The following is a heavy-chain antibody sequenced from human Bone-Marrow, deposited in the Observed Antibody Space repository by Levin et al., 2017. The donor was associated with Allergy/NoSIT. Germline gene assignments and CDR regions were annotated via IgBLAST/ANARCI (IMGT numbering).Heavy chain of an antibody. CDR2: INPNSGGT. Sequence: GESLKISCKASGYTFTGYYMHWVRQAPGQGLEWMGWINPNSGGTNYAQKFQGRVTMTRDTSISTAYMELSRLRSDDTAVYYCARDAESSAAPALGVYWGQGTLVTVSS. CDR3: ARDAESSAAPALGVY. CDR1: GYTFTGYY. J-gene: IGHJ4*02. D-gene: IGHD3-16*01. V-gene: IGHV1-2*02.